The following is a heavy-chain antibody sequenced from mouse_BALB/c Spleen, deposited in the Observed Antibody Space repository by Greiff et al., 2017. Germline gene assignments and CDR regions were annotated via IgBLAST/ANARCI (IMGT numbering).Heavy chain of an antibody. CDR3: SRGYVYDEGAWFAY. Sequence: VQLQQSGAELVKPGASVKLSCTASGFNIKDSYMHWVKQRPEQGLEWIGRIDPADGNTKYDPKFQGKATITADTSSNTAYLQSSSLTSEDTAIYYCSRGYVYDEGAWFAYWGQGTLVTVSA. V-gene: IGHV14-3*02. J-gene: IGHJ3*01. CDR1: GFNIKDSY. D-gene: IGHD2-2*01. CDR2: IDPADGNT.